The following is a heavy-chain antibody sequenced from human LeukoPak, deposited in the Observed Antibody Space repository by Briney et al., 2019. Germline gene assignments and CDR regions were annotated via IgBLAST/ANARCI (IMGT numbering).Heavy chain of an antibody. V-gene: IGHV3-30-3*01. CDR2: ISYDGSNK. Sequence: PGRSLRLSCAASGFTFSSYAMHWVRQAPGKGLEWVAVISYDGSNKYYADSVKGRFTISRDNSKNTLYLQMNSLRAEDTAMYYCAKDVGWCGSIGCPMRSYYYYGMDVWGQGTTVTVSS. CDR1: GFTFSSYA. CDR3: AKDVGWCGSIGCPMRSYYYYGMDV. J-gene: IGHJ6*02. D-gene: IGHD3-22*01.